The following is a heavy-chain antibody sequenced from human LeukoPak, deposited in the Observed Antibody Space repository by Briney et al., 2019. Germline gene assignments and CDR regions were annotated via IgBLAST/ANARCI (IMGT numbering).Heavy chain of an antibody. D-gene: IGHD4-17*01. CDR3: ARGMDYGDYSGWFDP. V-gene: IGHV4-34*01. Sequence: SETLSLTCAVYGGSFSGYYWSWIRQPPGKGLEWIGEINHSGSTNYNPSLTRRGTISVDTSKNQFSLKLSSVTAADTAVYYCARGMDYGDYSGWFDPWGQGTLVTVSS. J-gene: IGHJ5*02. CDR2: INHSGST. CDR1: GGSFSGYY.